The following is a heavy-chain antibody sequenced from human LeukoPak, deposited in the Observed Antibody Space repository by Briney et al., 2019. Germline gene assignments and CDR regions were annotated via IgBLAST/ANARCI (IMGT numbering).Heavy chain of an antibody. J-gene: IGHJ5*02. D-gene: IGHD3-10*01. CDR1: GFTVSSNY. V-gene: IGHV3-66*01. CDR2: IYSGGST. Sequence: GGSLRLSCAASGFTVSSNYMSWVRQAPGKGLEWVSVIYSGGSTYYADSVKGRFTISRDNSKNTLYLQMNSLRAEDTAVYYCAKGRLLWFGELEFDPWGQGTLVTVSS. CDR3: AKGRLLWFGELEFDP.